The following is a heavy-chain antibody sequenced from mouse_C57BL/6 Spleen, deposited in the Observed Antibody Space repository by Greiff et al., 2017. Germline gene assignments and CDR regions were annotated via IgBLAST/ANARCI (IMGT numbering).Heavy chain of an antibody. CDR2: IYPGDGDT. J-gene: IGHJ3*01. D-gene: IGHD2-4*01. V-gene: IGHV1-80*01. CDR3: ARSIYYDPSFAY. CDR1: GYAFSSYW. Sequence: QVQLKESGAELVKPGASVKISCKASGYAFSSYWMNWVKQRPGKGLEWIGQIYPGDGDTNYNGKFKGKATLTADKSSSTAYMQLSSLTSEDSAVYFCARSIYYDPSFAYWGQGTLVTVSA.